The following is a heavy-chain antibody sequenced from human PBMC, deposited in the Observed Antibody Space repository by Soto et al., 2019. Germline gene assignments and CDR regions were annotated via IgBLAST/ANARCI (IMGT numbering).Heavy chain of an antibody. CDR1: GDSVSSNSAA. V-gene: IGHV6-1*01. Sequence: TQTLSLTCASSGDSVSSNSAAWNWIRQSPSRGLEWLGRTYYRSKWYNDYAESVKSRITINPDTSKNQFSLHLNSVTPEDTAVYYCARDPPDFHSAFDYWGQGTLVTVSS. D-gene: IGHD4-4*01. J-gene: IGHJ4*02. CDR2: TYYRSKWYN. CDR3: ARDPPDFHSAFDY.